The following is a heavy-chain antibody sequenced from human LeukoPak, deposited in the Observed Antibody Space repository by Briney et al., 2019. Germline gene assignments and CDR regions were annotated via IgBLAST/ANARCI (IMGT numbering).Heavy chain of an antibody. D-gene: IGHD6-13*01. CDR1: GYTFTSYA. V-gene: IGHV1-3*01. J-gene: IGHJ5*02. Sequence: ASVKVSCKASGYTFTSYAMHWVRQAPGQRLEWMGWINAGNGNTKYSQKFQGRVTITRDTSASTAYMELSSLRSEDTAVYYCAAQTYIAAAATRFYWFDPWGQGTLVTVSS. CDR3: AAQTYIAAAATRFYWFDP. CDR2: INAGNGNT.